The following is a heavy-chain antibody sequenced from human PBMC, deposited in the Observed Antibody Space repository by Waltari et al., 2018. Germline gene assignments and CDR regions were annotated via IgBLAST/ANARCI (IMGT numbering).Heavy chain of an antibody. J-gene: IGHJ5*02. CDR2: IYTSGST. V-gene: IGHV4-4*07. CDR1: GGSISSYY. CDR3: AREAQQLVFWFDP. Sequence: QVQLQESGPGLVKPSETLSLTCTVSGGSISSYYWSWLRQPAGKGLEWIGRIYTSGSTNYNPSLKSRVTISVDKSKNQFSLKLSSVTAADTAVYYCAREAQQLVFWFDPWGQGTLVTVSS. D-gene: IGHD6-13*01.